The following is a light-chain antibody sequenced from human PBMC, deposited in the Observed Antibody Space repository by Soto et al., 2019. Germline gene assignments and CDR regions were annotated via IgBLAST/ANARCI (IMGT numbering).Light chain of an antibody. CDR2: DVS. Sequence: EIVMTQSPATLSVSPGERATLSCRASQSVSSNFAWYQQRPAQAPRLLIYDVSTRATGVPTRFSGSGSGTEFTLTISSLQSEDFAAYYCQQYHDWPLTFGGGTKVDIK. CDR1: QSVSSN. J-gene: IGKJ4*01. CDR3: QQYHDWPLT. V-gene: IGKV3D-15*01.